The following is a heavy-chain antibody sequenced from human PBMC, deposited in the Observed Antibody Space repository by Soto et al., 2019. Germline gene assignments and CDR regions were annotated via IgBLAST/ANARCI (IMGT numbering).Heavy chain of an antibody. V-gene: IGHV3-30-3*01. Sequence: GGSLRLSCAASGFTFSSYAMHWVRQAPGKGLEWVAVISYDGSNKYFADSVKGQFTISRDNSKNTLYLQMNSLRGEDTAVYYCARAPSSLTSFDYWGPGTLVTVSS. D-gene: IGHD6-19*01. CDR3: ARAPSSLTSFDY. CDR2: ISYDGSNK. J-gene: IGHJ4*02. CDR1: GFTFSSYA.